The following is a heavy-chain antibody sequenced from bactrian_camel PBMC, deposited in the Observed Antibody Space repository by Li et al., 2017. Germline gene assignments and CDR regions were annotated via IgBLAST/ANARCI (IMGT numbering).Heavy chain of an antibody. D-gene: IGHD1*01. V-gene: IGHV3S53*01. CDR1: GYIDNHAC. J-gene: IGHJ4*01. CDR3: AAGVRWRERCPRRAMEYHI. CDR2: IAGGGNP. Sequence: HVQLVESGGGTVQAGGSLTLSCVVSGYIDNHACMAWFRQGPGKEREGVASIAGGGNPTYGDSVKGRFTISQDNAKDMVYLQMSGLKPEDTAMYYCAAGVRWRERCPRRAMEYHIWGQGTQVTVS.